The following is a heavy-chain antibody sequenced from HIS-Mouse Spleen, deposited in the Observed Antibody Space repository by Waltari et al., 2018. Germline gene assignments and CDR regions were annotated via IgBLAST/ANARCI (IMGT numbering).Heavy chain of an antibody. V-gene: IGHV4-38-2*02. CDR1: GYSLRSGYY. J-gene: IGHJ5*02. CDR2: IYHSGST. CDR3: ARVKT. Sequence: QVQLQESGPGLVKPSETLSLTCPVPGYSLRSGYYWGWIRQPPGKGLEWIGSIYHSGSTYYNPSLKSRVTISVDTSKNQFSLKLSSVTAADTAVYYCARVKTWGQGTLVTVSS.